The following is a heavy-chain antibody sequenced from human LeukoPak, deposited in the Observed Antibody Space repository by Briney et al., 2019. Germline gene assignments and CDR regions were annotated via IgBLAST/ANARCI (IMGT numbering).Heavy chain of an antibody. CDR1: GYSISSGYY. CDR2: IYHSGST. J-gene: IGHJ4*02. D-gene: IGHD3-10*01. Sequence: SETLSLTCAVSGYSISSGYYWGWIRQPPGKGLEWIGEIYHSGSTNYNPSLKSRVTISVDKSKNQFSLKLSSVTAADTAVYYCARALWFGETRLDYWGRGTLVSVSS. V-gene: IGHV4-38-2*01. CDR3: ARALWFGETRLDY.